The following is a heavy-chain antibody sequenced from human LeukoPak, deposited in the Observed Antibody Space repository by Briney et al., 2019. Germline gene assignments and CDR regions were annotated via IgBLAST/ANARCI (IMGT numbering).Heavy chain of an antibody. D-gene: IGHD3-3*02. Sequence: PGGSLRLSCAASGFTFSDYYMDWVRQAPGKGLEWVGGSRNRANGYTTEYAASVKGRFTISRDDSKNSLYLQMHSLKPEDTAVYHCISSQSIRIDVSHIWRQGTIVTVSS. V-gene: IGHV3-72*01. CDR2: SRNRANGYTT. CDR3: ISSQSIRIDVSHI. CDR1: GFTFSDYY. J-gene: IGHJ3*02.